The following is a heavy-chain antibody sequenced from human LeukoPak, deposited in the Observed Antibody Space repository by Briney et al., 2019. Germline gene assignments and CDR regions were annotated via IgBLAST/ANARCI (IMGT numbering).Heavy chain of an antibody. J-gene: IGHJ5*02. CDR1: GFTFTTYW. CDR2: IKQDGSEK. Sequence: AGGSLRLSCATSGFTFTTYWMNWVRQAPGKGLEWVANIKQDGSEKYYVDSVKGRFTISRDNAKNSLYLQMNSLRAEDTAVYYCARDLRVTNLPNWFDPWGQGTLVTVSS. V-gene: IGHV3-7*01. CDR3: ARDLRVTNLPNWFDP. D-gene: IGHD4-17*01.